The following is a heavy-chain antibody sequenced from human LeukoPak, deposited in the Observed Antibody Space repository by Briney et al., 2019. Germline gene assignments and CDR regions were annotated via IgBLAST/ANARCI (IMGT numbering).Heavy chain of an antibody. CDR1: GGSFSGYY. J-gene: IGHJ4*02. CDR3: ASPRYSSGWYRY. V-gene: IGHV4-34*01. Sequence: MPSETLSLTCAVYGGSFSGYYWSWIRQPPGKGLEWIGEINHSGSTNYNPSLKSRFTISVDTSKNQFSLKLSSVTAADTAVYYCASPRYSSGWYRYWGQGTLVTVSS. D-gene: IGHD6-19*01. CDR2: INHSGST.